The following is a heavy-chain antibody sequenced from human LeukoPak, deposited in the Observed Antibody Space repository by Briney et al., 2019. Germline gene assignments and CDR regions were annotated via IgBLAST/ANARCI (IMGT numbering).Heavy chain of an antibody. CDR1: GGSISSYY. V-gene: IGHV4-59*01. D-gene: IGHD1-26*01. Sequence: SETLSLTCTVSGGSISSYYWSWIRQPPGKGLEWIGYIYYSGSTNYNPSLKSRVTISVGTSKNQFSLKLSSVTAADTAVYYCAREVLVGATSWFDPWGQGTLVTVSS. CDR3: AREVLVGATSWFDP. CDR2: IYYSGST. J-gene: IGHJ5*02.